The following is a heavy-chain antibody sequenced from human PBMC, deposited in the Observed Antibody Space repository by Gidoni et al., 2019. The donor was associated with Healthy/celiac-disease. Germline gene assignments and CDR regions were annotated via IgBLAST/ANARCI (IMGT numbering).Heavy chain of an antibody. D-gene: IGHD6-19*01. V-gene: IGHV1-24*01. CDR2: FEPEDGET. J-gene: IGHJ5*02. CDR1: GYTLTDLS. CDR3: ASSDTQVAGANWFDP. Sequence: QVQLVQSGAAVTKPGASVKVSCKVSGYTLTDLSMHWVRQAPGKGLEWMGGFEPEDGETIYAQKFQGRVTMTEDTSTDTAYMELSSLISEDTAVYYCASSDTQVAGANWFDPWGQGTLVTVSS.